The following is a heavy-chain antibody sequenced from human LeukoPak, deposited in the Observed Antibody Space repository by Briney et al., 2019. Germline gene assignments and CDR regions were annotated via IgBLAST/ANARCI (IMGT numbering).Heavy chain of an antibody. CDR2: VSAYDGST. J-gene: IGHJ6*02. D-gene: IGHD3-10*01. Sequence: ASVKVSCKASGYSITSYGFTWVRRAPGQGFEWMGWVSAYDGSTNYAQKIRGRVTMTTDASKNTVYMELRSLRFDDTAVYYCARGGRDGMDVWGQGTAVTVSS. CDR3: ARGGRDGMDV. V-gene: IGHV1-18*01. CDR1: GYSITSYG.